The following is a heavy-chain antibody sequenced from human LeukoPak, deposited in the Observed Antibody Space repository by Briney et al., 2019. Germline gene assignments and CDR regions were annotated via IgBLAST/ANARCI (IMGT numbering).Heavy chain of an antibody. V-gene: IGHV4-59*06. Sequence: PGGSLRLSCAASGFAVSSNYMSWVRQAPGKGLEWIGCIYYSWSTYYNPSLKSRITLSLDTSKNQFSLRLSSVTAADTAVYYCARDNGDFRSIYYYMDVWGKGTTVTVSS. CDR2: IYYSWST. D-gene: IGHD2-8*01. CDR3: ARDNGDFRSIYYYMDV. J-gene: IGHJ6*03. CDR1: GFAVSSNY.